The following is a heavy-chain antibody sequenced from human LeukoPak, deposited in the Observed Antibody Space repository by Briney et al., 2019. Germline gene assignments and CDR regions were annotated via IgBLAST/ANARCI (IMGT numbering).Heavy chain of an antibody. CDR1: GFTFSSYA. CDR3: ATDIVVLGTAPGGIDY. V-gene: IGHV3-23*01. D-gene: IGHD1-7*01. Sequence: HAGGSLRLSCAASGFTFSSYAMSWVRQAPGKGLEWVSAISGSGGSTYYADSVKGRFTISRDNSKNTLYLQMNNLRAEDTAVYFCATDIVVLGTAPGGIDYWGQGTLVTVSS. J-gene: IGHJ4*02. CDR2: ISGSGGST.